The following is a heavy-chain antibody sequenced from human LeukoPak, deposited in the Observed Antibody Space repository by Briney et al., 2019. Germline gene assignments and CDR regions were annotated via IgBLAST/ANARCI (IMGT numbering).Heavy chain of an antibody. CDR2: INPNSGGT. CDR3: ARDRDRSHYRSVGC. Sequence: ASVKVSCKASGYTFTGYYMHWVRQAPGQGLEWMGWINPNSGGTNYAQKFQGRVTMTRDTSISTAYMELSRLRSDDTAVYYCARDRDRSHYRSVGCWGQGTLVTVSS. CDR1: GYTFTGYY. V-gene: IGHV1-2*02. D-gene: IGHD6-25*01. J-gene: IGHJ4*02.